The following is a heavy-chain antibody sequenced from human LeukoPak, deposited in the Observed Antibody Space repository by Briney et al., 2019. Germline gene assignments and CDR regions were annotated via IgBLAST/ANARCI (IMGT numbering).Heavy chain of an antibody. CDR2: INSDGSST. J-gene: IGHJ6*03. CDR3: ARDWHHCSSTSCWDYYYYYMDV. D-gene: IGHD2-2*01. Sequence: GSLRLSCAASGFTFSSYWMHWVRQAPGKGLVWVSRINSDGSSTSYADSVKGRFTISRDNAKNTLYLQMNSLRAEDTAVYYCARDWHHCSSTSCWDYYYYYMDVWGKGATVTVSS. V-gene: IGHV3-74*01. CDR1: GFTFSSYW.